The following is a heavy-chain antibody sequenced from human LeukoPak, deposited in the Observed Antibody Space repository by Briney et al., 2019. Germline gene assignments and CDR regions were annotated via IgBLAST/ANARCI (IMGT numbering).Heavy chain of an antibody. Sequence: PSETLSLTCAVSGGSISGYYWSWIREPPGKGLERIGYIYTSGRTNYNPSLTSRVNISVDTSKNQFYLKLSSVTAADTAGYYCAILLLVPAATYYYYYYMDVWGKGTTVTVSS. J-gene: IGHJ6*03. D-gene: IGHD2-2*01. CDR1: GGSISGYY. CDR2: IYTSGRT. CDR3: AILLLVPAATYYYYYYMDV. V-gene: IGHV4-4*09.